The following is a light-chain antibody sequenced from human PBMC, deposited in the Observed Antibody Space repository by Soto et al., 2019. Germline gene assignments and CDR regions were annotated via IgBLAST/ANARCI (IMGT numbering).Light chain of an antibody. CDR2: AAS. CDR1: QSISSY. Sequence: DIQMTQSPSSLSASVGDRVTITCRASQSISSYLNWYQQKPGKAPKLLIYAASSLQSGVPSRFSGSGSGTDVTLAISSLQPEDFATYYCQQSYSTRWTFGQGTKVEIK. CDR3: QQSYSTRWT. J-gene: IGKJ1*01. V-gene: IGKV1-39*01.